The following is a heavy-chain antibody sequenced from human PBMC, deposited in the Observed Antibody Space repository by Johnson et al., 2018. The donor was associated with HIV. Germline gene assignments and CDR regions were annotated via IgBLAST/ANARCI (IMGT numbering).Heavy chain of an antibody. CDR2: IKQDGSEK. CDR3: AKDNDVLQQLVVGSGDAFDI. J-gene: IGHJ3*02. Sequence: VQLVESGGGLVQPGGSLRLSCAASGFTFSNYWMSWVRQAPGKGLEWVANIKQDGSEKYYVDSVKGRFTISRDNAKNSLYLQMNSLRAEDTALYYCAKDNDVLQQLVVGSGDAFDIWGQGTMVTVSS. V-gene: IGHV3-7*03. CDR1: GFTFSNYW. D-gene: IGHD6-13*01.